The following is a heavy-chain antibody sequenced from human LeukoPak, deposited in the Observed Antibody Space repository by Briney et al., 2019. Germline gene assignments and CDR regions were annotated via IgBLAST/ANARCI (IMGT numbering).Heavy chain of an antibody. D-gene: IGHD6-6*01. J-gene: IGHJ6*02. CDR2: IYYSGST. CDR1: GFTFSSYE. CDR3: ARRTLKAAPYYYYGMDV. Sequence: GSLRLSCAASGFTFSSYEMNWVRQAPGKGLEWIGRIYYSGSTYYNPSLKSRVTISVDTSKNQFSLKLSSVTAADTAVYYCARRTLKAAPYYYYGMDVWGQGTTVTVSS. V-gene: IGHV4-39*01.